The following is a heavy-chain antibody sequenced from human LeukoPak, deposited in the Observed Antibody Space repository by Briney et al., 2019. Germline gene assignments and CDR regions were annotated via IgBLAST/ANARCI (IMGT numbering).Heavy chain of an antibody. CDR2: ISDSGGST. J-gene: IGHJ5*02. CDR1: GFTFAGYA. V-gene: IGHV3-23*01. Sequence: GGSLRLSCAASGFTFAGYAMACVRQAPGKGLEWVSGISDSGGSTYYADSVKGRFTVSRDNSKSTLYLQMIRLRAEDTAVYFCAKDPGSPPYCRSTGCYTHEGYHWGQGTLVTVSS. CDR3: AKDPGSPPYCRSTGCYTHEGYH. D-gene: IGHD2-2*02.